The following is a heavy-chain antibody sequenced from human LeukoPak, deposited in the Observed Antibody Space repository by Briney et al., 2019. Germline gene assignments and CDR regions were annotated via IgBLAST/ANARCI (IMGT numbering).Heavy chain of an antibody. D-gene: IGHD2/OR15-2a*01. CDR1: GFTVSSNY. CDR2: IKQDGSEK. V-gene: IGHV3-7*03. J-gene: IGHJ6*04. Sequence: GGSLRLSCAASGFTVSSNYMSWVRQAPGKGLEWVGNIKQDGSEKFYVDSVKGRFSISRDNAKNSLYLQMNSLRAEDTAVYYCARGSENYYYGMDVWGKGTTVTVSS. CDR3: ARGSENYYYGMDV.